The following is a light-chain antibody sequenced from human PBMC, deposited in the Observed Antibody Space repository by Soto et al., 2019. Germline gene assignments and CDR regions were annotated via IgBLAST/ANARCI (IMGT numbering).Light chain of an antibody. Sequence: QSVLTQPPSVSGAPGQRVTISCTGSSSNIGAGYDVHWYQQLPGTAPKLLIYGNSNRPSGVPDRFSGSKYGTSASLAITGLQAEDEADYYCQSYASSLSGSVVFGGGTKLTVL. CDR2: GNS. V-gene: IGLV1-40*01. CDR3: QSYASSLSGSVV. J-gene: IGLJ2*01. CDR1: SSNIGAGYD.